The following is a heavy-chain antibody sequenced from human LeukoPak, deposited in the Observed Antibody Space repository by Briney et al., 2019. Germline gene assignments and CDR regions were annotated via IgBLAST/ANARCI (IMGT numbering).Heavy chain of an antibody. Sequence: GGSLRLSCAASGFTFSYYWMHWVRHAPGKGLVWVARVNDDGITTSYADSVKGRFTIYRDNAKNTLYLQMNSLRAEDTAVYYCAKTRGGNWWGQGTLVTVSS. V-gene: IGHV3-74*01. D-gene: IGHD4-23*01. CDR3: AKTRGGNW. CDR1: GFTFSYYW. CDR2: VNDDGITT. J-gene: IGHJ4*02.